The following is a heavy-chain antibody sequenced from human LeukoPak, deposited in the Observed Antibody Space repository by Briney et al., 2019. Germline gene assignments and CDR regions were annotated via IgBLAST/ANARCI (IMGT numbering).Heavy chain of an antibody. CDR2: ISSSSSYI. Sequence: GGSLRLSCAASGFNFGSYAMNWVRQAPGMGLEWVSSISSSSSYIYYADSVKGRFTISRDNAKNSLYLQMNSLRAEDTAVYYCARDYPVLFRSWGQGTLVTVSS. V-gene: IGHV3-21*01. CDR1: GFNFGSYA. CDR3: ARDYPVLFRS. D-gene: IGHD3-3*01. J-gene: IGHJ4*02.